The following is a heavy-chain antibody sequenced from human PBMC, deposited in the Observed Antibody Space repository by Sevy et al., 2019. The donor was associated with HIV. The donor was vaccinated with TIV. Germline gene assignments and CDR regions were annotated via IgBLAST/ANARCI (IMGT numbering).Heavy chain of an antibody. CDR1: GGSISSYY. Sequence: SETLSLTCSVSGGSISSYYWSWIRQPPGKGLEWIEYSGSTNYKSSLKSRVTISVDTSKNQFSLKLSSVTAADTAVYYWARVRYTFGFPVFLDYWGQGTLVTVSS. J-gene: IGHJ4*02. D-gene: IGHD5-18*01. CDR3: ARVRYTFGFPVFLDY. V-gene: IGHV4-59*01. CDR2: SGST.